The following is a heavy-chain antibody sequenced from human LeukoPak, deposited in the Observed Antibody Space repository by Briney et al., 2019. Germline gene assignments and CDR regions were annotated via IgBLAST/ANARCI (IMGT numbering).Heavy chain of an antibody. CDR3: ASLNGGSVNWFDP. CDR1: GGSISSSSYC. J-gene: IGHJ5*02. V-gene: IGHV4-39*01. CDR2: IYYSGST. D-gene: IGHD2-15*01. Sequence: SETLSLTCTVSGGSISSSSYCWGWIRQPPGKGLEWIGSIYYSGSTYYNPSLKSRVTISVDTSKNQFSLKLSSVTAADTAVYYCASLNGGSVNWFDPWGQGTLVTVSS.